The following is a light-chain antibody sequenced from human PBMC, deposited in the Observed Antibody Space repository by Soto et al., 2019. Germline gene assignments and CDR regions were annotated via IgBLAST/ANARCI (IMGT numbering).Light chain of an antibody. CDR3: QQAHSFPLT. V-gene: IGKV1-12*01. J-gene: IGKJ4*01. CDR2: AAS. Sequence: DIQMTQSPSSVSASVGDRLTITCWASQGISSWLAWYQQNPGTAPNLLISAASSLQSGVPSRFSGSGSGTDFTLIISNLQPEDFANYYCQQAHSFPLTFDGGTKVEI. CDR1: QGISSW.